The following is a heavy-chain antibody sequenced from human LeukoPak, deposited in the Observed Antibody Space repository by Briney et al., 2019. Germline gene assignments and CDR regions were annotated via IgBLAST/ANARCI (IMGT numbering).Heavy chain of an antibody. J-gene: IGHJ6*02. V-gene: IGHV3-7*03. Sequence: PGGSLRLSCAASGFTFSSYWMSWVRQAPGKGLEWVANIKQDGSEKYYVDSVKGRFTISRDNSKNTLYLQMNSLRAEDTAVYYCARDVPFWSGYSSPYGMDVWGQGTTVTVSS. D-gene: IGHD3-3*01. CDR2: IKQDGSEK. CDR1: GFTFSSYW. CDR3: ARDVPFWSGYSSPYGMDV.